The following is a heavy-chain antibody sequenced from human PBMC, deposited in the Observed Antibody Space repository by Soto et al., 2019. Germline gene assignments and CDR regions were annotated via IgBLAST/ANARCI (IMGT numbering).Heavy chain of an antibody. J-gene: IGHJ6*02. CDR2: ISSSSSYI. Sequence: PGGSLRLSCAASGFTFSSYSMNWVRQAPGKGLEWVSSISSSSSYIYYADSVKGRFTISRDNAKNSLYLQMNSLRAEDTAVYYCERDSEAAGNVDGMDVWGQGTTVTVSS. CDR1: GFTFSSYS. V-gene: IGHV3-21*01. D-gene: IGHD6-13*01. CDR3: ERDSEAAGNVDGMDV.